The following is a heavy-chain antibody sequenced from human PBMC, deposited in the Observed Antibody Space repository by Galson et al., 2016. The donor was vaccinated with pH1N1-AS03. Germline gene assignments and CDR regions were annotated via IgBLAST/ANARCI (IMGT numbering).Heavy chain of an antibody. J-gene: IGHJ5*02. CDR1: GYTFTSYA. CDR3: ARDRGWNYGGLDL. V-gene: IGHV1-3*01. D-gene: IGHD1-7*01. CDR2: INAGNGNT. Sequence: SVKVSCKASGYTFTSYAMHWVRQAPGQRLEWMGWINAGNGNTKYSQKFQGRVTITRDTSASTAYMELSSLRSEDTAVYYCARDRGWNYGGLDLWGQGTLVTVSS.